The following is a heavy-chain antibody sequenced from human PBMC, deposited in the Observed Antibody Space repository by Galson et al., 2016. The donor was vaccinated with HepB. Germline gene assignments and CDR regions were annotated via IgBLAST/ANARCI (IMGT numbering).Heavy chain of an antibody. CDR2: ISSDGIDN. CDR1: GFTFNNFG. J-gene: IGHJ4*02. Sequence: SLRLSCAASGFTFNNFGLHWVRQAPGKGLEWVSRISSDGIDNYYADSVKCRFTISRDNSKNTVFLQMNSVRLEDTPVYYCTKEGSAICSKWFEYWGQGDLVTVSS. V-gene: IGHV3-30*18. CDR3: TKEGSAICSKWFEY. D-gene: IGHD2-15*01.